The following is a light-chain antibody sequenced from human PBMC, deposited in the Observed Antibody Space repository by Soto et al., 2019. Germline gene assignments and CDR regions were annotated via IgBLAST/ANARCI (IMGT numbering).Light chain of an antibody. J-gene: IGLJ7*01. CDR2: VNSDGSH. CDR1: SGHSSNA. V-gene: IGLV4-69*01. Sequence: QLVLTQSPSASASLGASVKLACTLRSGHSSNAIAWHQQQPEKGPRYLMKVNSDGSHSKGDGIPDRFSGSSSGAERYLTISSLQSEDEADYYCQTWDTGIQAVFGGGTQLTVL. CDR3: QTWDTGIQAV.